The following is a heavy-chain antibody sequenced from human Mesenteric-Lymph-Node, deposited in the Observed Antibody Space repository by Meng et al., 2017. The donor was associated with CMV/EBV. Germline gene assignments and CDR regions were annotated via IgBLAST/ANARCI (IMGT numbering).Heavy chain of an antibody. Sequence: GGSLRLSCAASGFTFDDYTMHWVRQAPGEGLEWVSLISWDGGSTYYADSVKGRFTISRDNSKNSLYLQMNSLRTEDTALYYCAKDKWIHVSSGSYYFDYWGQGTLVTVSS. CDR1: GFTFDDYT. CDR2: ISWDGGST. J-gene: IGHJ4*02. D-gene: IGHD3-22*01. V-gene: IGHV3-43*01. CDR3: AKDKWIHVSSGSYYFDY.